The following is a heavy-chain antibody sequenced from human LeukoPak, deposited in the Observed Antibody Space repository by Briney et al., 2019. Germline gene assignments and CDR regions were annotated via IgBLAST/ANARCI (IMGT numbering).Heavy chain of an antibody. CDR1: GFTFSSYW. CDR3: ARGGMVRVAATLRDYYYYMDV. CDR2: IKQDGSEK. Sequence: GGSLRLSCAASGFTFSSYWMSWVRQAPGKGLEWVANIKQDGSEKYYMDSVKGRFTISRDNATNSLYLQMNSLRAEETAVYYCARGGMVRVAATLRDYYYYMDVWGKGTTVTVSS. D-gene: IGHD2-15*01. V-gene: IGHV3-7*01. J-gene: IGHJ6*03.